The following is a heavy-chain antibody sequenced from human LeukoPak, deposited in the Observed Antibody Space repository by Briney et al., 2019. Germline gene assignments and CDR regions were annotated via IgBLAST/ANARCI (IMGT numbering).Heavy chain of an antibody. J-gene: IGHJ4*02. V-gene: IGHV3-30-3*01. Sequence: GGSLRLSCAASGFTFSSYAMHWVRQAPGKGLEWVAVISYDGSNKYYADSVKGRFTISRDNSKNTLYLQMNSLRAEDTAVYYCARALKVGKWIQLWLPYFDYWGQGTLVTVSS. CDR3: ARALKVGKWIQLWLPYFDY. CDR1: GFTFSSYA. D-gene: IGHD5-18*01. CDR2: ISYDGSNK.